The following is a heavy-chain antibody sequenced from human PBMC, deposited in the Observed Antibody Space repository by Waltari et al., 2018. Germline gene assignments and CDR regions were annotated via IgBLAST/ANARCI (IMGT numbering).Heavy chain of an antibody. CDR2: INHSGST. D-gene: IGHD2-15*01. V-gene: IGHV4-34*01. CDR1: GGSFSGYY. Sequence: QVQLQQWGAGLLKPSETLSLTCAVYGGSFSGYYWSWIRQPPGKGREWIGEINHSGSTNYNPSLKSRVTISVDTSKNQFSLKLSSVTAADTAVYYCARSRTPRYCSGGSCSRGYYFDYWGQGTLVTVSS. J-gene: IGHJ4*02. CDR3: ARSRTPRYCSGGSCSRGYYFDY.